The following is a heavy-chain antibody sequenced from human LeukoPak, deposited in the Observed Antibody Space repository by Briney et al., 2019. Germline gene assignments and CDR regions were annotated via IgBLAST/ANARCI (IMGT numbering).Heavy chain of an antibody. CDR1: GFTVSSNY. CDR2: IYTGSYT. J-gene: IGHJ4*02. Sequence: PGGSLRLSCVASGFTVSSNYMSWVRQAPGKGLEWVSVIYTGSYTHYADSVNGRFTISRDISKNTVYLEMNSLRAEDTAVYYCARDGTSPLWGQGTLVTVSS. CDR3: ARDGTSPL. D-gene: IGHD1-14*01. V-gene: IGHV3-53*01.